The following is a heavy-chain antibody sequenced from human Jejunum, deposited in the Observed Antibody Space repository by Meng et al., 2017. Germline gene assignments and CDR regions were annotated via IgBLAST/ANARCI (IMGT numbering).Heavy chain of an antibody. CDR2: INTDGSFT. Sequence: GESLKISCAASGFTFSNHWMHWVRQTPGKELVWVSRINTDGSFTSYADSVKGRFTISRDNARNTLYLQMNSLRAEDTAVYYCARDVVFGGTTRTPFDYWGQGTLVTVSS. D-gene: IGHD3-16*01. J-gene: IGHJ4*02. CDR1: GFTFSNHW. CDR3: ARDVVFGGTTRTPFDY. V-gene: IGHV3-74*01.